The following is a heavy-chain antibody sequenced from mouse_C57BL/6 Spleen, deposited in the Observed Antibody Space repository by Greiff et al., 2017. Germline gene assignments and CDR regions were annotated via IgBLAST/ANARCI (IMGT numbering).Heavy chain of an antibody. J-gene: IGHJ3*01. CDR1: GFSLTSYG. CDR3: ATYDYDGAWFAY. Sequence: QVQLQQSGPGLVQPSQSLSITCTVSGFSLTSYGVHWVRQSPGKGLEWLGVIWSGGSTDYTAAFISRLSISKDNSKSQVFFKMNSLQADDTAIYYCATYDYDGAWFAYWGQGTLVTVSA. V-gene: IGHV2-2*01. D-gene: IGHD2-4*01. CDR2: IWSGGST.